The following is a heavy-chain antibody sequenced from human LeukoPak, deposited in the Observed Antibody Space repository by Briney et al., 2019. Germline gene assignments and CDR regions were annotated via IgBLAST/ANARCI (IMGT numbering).Heavy chain of an antibody. Sequence: KPSETLSPTCTVSGGSISSYYWSWIRQPPGKGLEWIGYIYYSGSTNYNPSLKSRVSISVDTSKNQFSLKLSSVTAADTAIYYCARGGAFDIWGQGTMVTVSS. CDR1: GGSISSYY. J-gene: IGHJ3*02. CDR2: IYYSGST. V-gene: IGHV4-59*01. CDR3: ARGGAFDI.